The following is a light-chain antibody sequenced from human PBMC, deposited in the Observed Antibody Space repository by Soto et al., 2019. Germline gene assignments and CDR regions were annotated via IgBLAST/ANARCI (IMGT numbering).Light chain of an antibody. V-gene: IGKV3-20*01. J-gene: IGKJ1*01. Sequence: EIVLTQSPVTLSLSPGERATLSCRASQSVSSNLAWYQQKPGQAPRLLIYGASTRATGIPARFSGSGSGTDFTLTIGRLEPEDLAVYYCQQYDSSPRTFGQGTKVDIK. CDR1: QSVSSN. CDR3: QQYDSSPRT. CDR2: GAS.